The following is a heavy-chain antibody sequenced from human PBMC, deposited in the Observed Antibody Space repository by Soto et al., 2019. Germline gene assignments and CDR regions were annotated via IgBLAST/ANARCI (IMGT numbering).Heavy chain of an antibody. Sequence: ASVKVSCKVSGYTLTGLSMHWVRQAPGKGLEWMGGFDPEDGETIYAQKFQGRVTMTEDTSTDTAYMELSSLRSEDTAVYYCATENRHNWNYGGFDPWGQGTLVTVSS. J-gene: IGHJ5*02. CDR2: FDPEDGET. CDR1: GYTLTGLS. V-gene: IGHV1-24*01. D-gene: IGHD1-7*01. CDR3: ATENRHNWNYGGFDP.